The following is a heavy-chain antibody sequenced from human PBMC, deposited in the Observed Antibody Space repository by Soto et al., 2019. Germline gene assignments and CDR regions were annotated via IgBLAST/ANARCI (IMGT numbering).Heavy chain of an antibody. CDR2: FYHSGST. D-gene: IGHD6-13*01. CDR1: GGSFTSGDHY. J-gene: IGHJ5*02. Sequence: SETLSLTCTVSGGSFTSGDHYWDWISQPPGKGLEWIGTFYHSGSTFYNPSLKSRVTMSADTSKKQFSLRLNSVTAADTAVYYCARRGIAAAVNHFDPWGQG. CDR3: ARRGIAAAVNHFDP. V-gene: IGHV4-39*01.